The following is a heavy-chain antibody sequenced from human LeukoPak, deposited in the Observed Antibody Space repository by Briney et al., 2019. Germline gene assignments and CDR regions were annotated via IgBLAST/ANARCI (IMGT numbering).Heavy chain of an antibody. J-gene: IGHJ4*02. CDR3: AREWGFSSGYPGYFDY. Sequence: SETLSLTCTVSGDSVSSGSYYWSWIRQPPGKGLEWIGYIYDSGSTNCNPSLKSRVTISLDTSKNQFSLKLTSVTAADTAVYYCAREWGFSSGYPGYFDYWGQGTLVTVSS. V-gene: IGHV4-61*01. CDR2: IYDSGST. D-gene: IGHD3-22*01. CDR1: GDSVSSGSYY.